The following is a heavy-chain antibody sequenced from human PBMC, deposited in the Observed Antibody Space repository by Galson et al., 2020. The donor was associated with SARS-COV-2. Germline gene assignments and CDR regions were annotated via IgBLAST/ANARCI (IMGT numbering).Heavy chain of an antibody. CDR2: IIPSFGSA. Sequence: SVKVSCKASGGTFSSYIITWVRQAPGQGLEWMGGIIPSFGSAKYAQKFQGRVTISADESTTTAYMELTSLRSEDTAVYYCARDSKCVVRGCGTMDVWGQGTTVTVSS. J-gene: IGHJ6*02. V-gene: IGHV1-69*13. CDR1: GGTFSSYI. CDR3: ARDSKCVVRGCGTMDV. D-gene: IGHD3-10*01.